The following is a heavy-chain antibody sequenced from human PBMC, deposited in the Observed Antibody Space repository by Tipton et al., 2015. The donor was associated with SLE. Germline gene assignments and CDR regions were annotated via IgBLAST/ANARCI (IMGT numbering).Heavy chain of an antibody. CDR2: IYYSGST. CDR3: ARREGITMVQGARPGAFDI. D-gene: IGHD3-10*01. J-gene: IGHJ3*02. CDR1: GGSISSSSYY. Sequence: LSLTCTVSGGSISSSSYYWGWIRQPPGKGLEWIGSIYYSGSTYYNPSLKSRVTISVDTSKNQFSLKLSSVTAADTAVYYCARREGITMVQGARPGAFDIWGQGTMVTVSS. V-gene: IGHV4-39*01.